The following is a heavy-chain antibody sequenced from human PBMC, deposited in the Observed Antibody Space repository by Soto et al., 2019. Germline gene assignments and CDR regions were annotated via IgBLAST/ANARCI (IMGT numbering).Heavy chain of an antibody. D-gene: IGHD3-3*01. CDR3: AAVFGVVIQYGMDV. V-gene: IGHV1-58*01. CDR1: GFTFTSSA. J-gene: IGHJ6*02. Sequence: SVNVSCKASGFTFTSSAVQWVRQARGQRLEWIGWIVVGSGNTNYAQKFQERVTITRDMSTSTAYMELSSLRSEDTAVYYCAAVFGVVIQYGMDVWGQGTTVTVSS. CDR2: IVVGSGNT.